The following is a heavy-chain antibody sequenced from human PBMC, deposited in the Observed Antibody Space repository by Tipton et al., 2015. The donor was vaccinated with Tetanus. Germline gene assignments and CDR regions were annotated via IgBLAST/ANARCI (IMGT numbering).Heavy chain of an antibody. V-gene: IGHV3-7*01. CDR3: VRRWFGTQYYFGMDV. J-gene: IGHJ6*02. CDR1: GFIFSSYA. CDR2: INQDGSAE. D-gene: IGHD2/OR15-2a*01. Sequence: SLRLSCEASGFIFSSYAMHWVRQAPGKGLEWVANINQDGSAEFYVDSVKGRFTISRDNSKNSLSLQMNSLRADDTAVYYCVRRWFGTQYYFGMDVWGQGTTVTVSS.